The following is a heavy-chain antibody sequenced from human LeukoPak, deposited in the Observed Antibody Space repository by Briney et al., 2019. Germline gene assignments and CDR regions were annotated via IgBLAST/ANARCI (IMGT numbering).Heavy chain of an antibody. CDR3: ARQMSGSSGLDY. V-gene: IGHV4-59*08. Sequence: SETLSLTCTASGGSISNFYWSWIRQPPGKGPEWIGYVYSSGSTKYNPSLKSRVTISVDTSKNHFSLKVSSVTAADTAVYYCARQMSGSSGLDYWGQGTLVTVSS. J-gene: IGHJ4*02. CDR1: GGSISNFY. CDR2: VYSSGST. D-gene: IGHD6-19*01.